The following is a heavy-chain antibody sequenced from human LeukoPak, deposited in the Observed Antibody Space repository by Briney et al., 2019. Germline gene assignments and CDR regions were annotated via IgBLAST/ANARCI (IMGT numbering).Heavy chain of an antibody. J-gene: IGHJ4*02. V-gene: IGHV4-59*08. Sequence: QVQLQESGPGLLKPSETLSLTCTVSGDSITNYYWSWIRQPPGKGLEWIAYISYSGRPNYNPSLKSRVTMSLDTSKNQFSLNLSSVTAADTAVYYCASHIVTTTAVDYWGQGTLVTVSS. D-gene: IGHD5-18*01. CDR2: ISYSGRP. CDR1: GDSITNYY. CDR3: ASHIVTTTAVDY.